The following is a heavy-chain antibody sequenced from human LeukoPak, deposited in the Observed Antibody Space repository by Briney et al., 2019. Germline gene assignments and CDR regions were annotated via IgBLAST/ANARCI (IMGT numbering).Heavy chain of an antibody. Sequence: SETLSLTCTVSGGSISSSSYYWGWIRQPPGKGLEWIGSIYYSGSTYYNPSLKSRVTISVDTSKNQFSLKLSSVTAADTAVYYCAREGGVRGVISIDYWGQGTLVAVSS. V-gene: IGHV4-39*07. D-gene: IGHD3-10*01. CDR2: IYYSGST. CDR1: GGSISSSSYY. CDR3: AREGGVRGVISIDY. J-gene: IGHJ4*02.